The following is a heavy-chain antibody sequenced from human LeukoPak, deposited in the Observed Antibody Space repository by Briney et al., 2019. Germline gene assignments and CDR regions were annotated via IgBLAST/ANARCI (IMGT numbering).Heavy chain of an antibody. CDR1: GGSISSYY. V-gene: IGHV4-59*08. Sequence: SETLSLTCTVSGGSISSYYWSWIRQPPGKGLEWIGYIYYSGSTNYNPSLKSRVTISVDTSKNQFSLKPSSVTAADTAVYYCARGRGVPPSYYYYGMDVWGQGTTVTVSS. J-gene: IGHJ6*02. CDR3: ARGRGVPPSYYYYGMDV. D-gene: IGHD3-10*01. CDR2: IYYSGST.